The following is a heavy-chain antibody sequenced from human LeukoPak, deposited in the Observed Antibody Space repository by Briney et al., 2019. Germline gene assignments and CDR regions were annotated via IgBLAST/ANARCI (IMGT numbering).Heavy chain of an antibody. CDR1: GGTFSSYA. V-gene: IGHV1-69*05. Sequence: SVKVSCKASGGTFSSYAISWVRQAPGQGLEWMGGIIPIFGTANYAQKFQGRVTITTDESTSTAYMELSSLRSDDTAVYYCARVSGSYPLYYYYGMDVWGQGTTVTVSS. CDR2: IIPIFGTA. J-gene: IGHJ6*02. D-gene: IGHD3-10*01. CDR3: ARVSGSYPLYYYYGMDV.